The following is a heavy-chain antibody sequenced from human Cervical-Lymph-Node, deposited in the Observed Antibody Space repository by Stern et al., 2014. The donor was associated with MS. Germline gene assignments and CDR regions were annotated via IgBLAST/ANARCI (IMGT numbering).Heavy chain of an antibody. CDR3: AGDRHSSGFDH. CDR2: TNPLFGTT. D-gene: IGHD3-22*01. J-gene: IGHJ4*02. CDR1: GGTFSNYA. V-gene: IGHV1-69*01. Sequence: VQLVQSGAEVKKPGSSVTVSCKASGGTFSNYAITWFRQAPGRGLEWMGDTNPLFGTTNYAQKFQGRVTMTAHESTATAYMELSGLRPEDTAVYYCAGDRHSSGFDHWGQGTLVTVSS.